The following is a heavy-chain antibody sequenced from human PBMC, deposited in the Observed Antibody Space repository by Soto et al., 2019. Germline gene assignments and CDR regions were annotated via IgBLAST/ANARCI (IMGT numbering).Heavy chain of an antibody. J-gene: IGHJ2*01. V-gene: IGHV2-5*02. D-gene: IGHD4-4*01. CDR2: IYWADDK. Sequence: QISLKESGPPLVKPTQTLTLTCTFSGFSLSTSGVGVGWIRQPPGKALEWLAVIYWADDKRYSPSLKSRLTITKDTSKNQVALTMTNMDPVDTGTYYCAHSLPHSRYWYFDLWGRGTLVTVSS. CDR1: GFSLSTSGVG. CDR3: AHSLPHSRYWYFDL.